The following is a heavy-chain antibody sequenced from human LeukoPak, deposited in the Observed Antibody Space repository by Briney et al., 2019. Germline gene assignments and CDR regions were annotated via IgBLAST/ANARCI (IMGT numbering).Heavy chain of an antibody. CDR1: GFTFSSYG. Sequence: PGRSLRLSCAASGFTFSSYGMHWVRQAPGKGLEWVAVIWYDGSNKYYADSVKGRFTISRDNSKNTLYLQMNSLRAEDTAVYYCARVESSGWSHIDYWGQGTLVTVSS. V-gene: IGHV3-33*08. J-gene: IGHJ4*02. D-gene: IGHD6-19*01. CDR3: ARVESSGWSHIDY. CDR2: IWYDGSNK.